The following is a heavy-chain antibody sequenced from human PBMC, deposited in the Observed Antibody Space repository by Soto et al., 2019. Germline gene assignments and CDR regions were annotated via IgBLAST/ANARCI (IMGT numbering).Heavy chain of an antibody. CDR1: GFTFSSYA. Sequence: QVQLVESGGGVVQPGRSLRLSCAASGFTFSSYAMHWVRQAPGKGLEWVAVISYDGSNKYYADSVKGRFTISRDNSKYTLYLQMNSLRAEDTAVYYCARDKTAMVKGMDVWGQGTTVTVSS. J-gene: IGHJ6*02. CDR3: ARDKTAMVKGMDV. CDR2: ISYDGSNK. D-gene: IGHD5-18*01. V-gene: IGHV3-30-3*01.